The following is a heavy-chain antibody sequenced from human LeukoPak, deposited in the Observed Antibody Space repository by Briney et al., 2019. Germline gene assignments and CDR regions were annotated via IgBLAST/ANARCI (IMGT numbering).Heavy chain of an antibody. J-gene: IGHJ5*02. CDR3: ASCADYGSGTSGSWFDP. D-gene: IGHD3-10*01. CDR2: IGTSGDT. Sequence: GGSLRLSCAASGFTFSSYDMHWVRQATGKGLEWVSAIGTSGDTYYPGSVKGRFTISRENAKSSLYLQMNSLRAGDTAVYYCASCADYGSGTSGSWFDPWGQGTLVTVSS. CDR1: GFTFSSYD. V-gene: IGHV3-13*01.